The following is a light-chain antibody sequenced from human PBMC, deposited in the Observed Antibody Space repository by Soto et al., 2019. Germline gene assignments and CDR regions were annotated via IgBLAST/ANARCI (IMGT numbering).Light chain of an antibody. Sequence: EIVLTQAPGTLSLSPGERATLSCRASQSVSSSYLAWCQQKPGQAPRVLIYGTSSRATGIPDRFSGSGSGTDFTLTISRLEPEDLAVYYCQWYGSSPRTFGQGTKVDIK. J-gene: IGKJ1*01. CDR3: QWYGSSPRT. V-gene: IGKV3-20*01. CDR1: QSVSSSY. CDR2: GTS.